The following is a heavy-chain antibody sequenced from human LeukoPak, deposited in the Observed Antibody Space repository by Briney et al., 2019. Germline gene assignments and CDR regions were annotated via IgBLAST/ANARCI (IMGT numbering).Heavy chain of an antibody. J-gene: IGHJ4*02. CDR3: ARVSSPYLDY. CDR2: IYYSGST. V-gene: IGHV4-31*03. Sequence: PSQTLSLTCTVSGGSISSGTYYWSWIRQHSGKGLEWIGHIYYSGSTYYNPSLKSRLTISVDTSKNQFSLKLSSVTAADTAVYYCARVSSPYLDYWGQGTLVTVSS. CDR1: GGSISSGTYY.